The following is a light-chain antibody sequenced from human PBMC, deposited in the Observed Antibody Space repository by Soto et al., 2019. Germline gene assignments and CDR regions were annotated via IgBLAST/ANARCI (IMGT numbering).Light chain of an antibody. J-gene: IGLJ3*02. CDR3: SSFTSRSTWV. Sequence: QSVLTQPPSVSGSPGQSVTISCTGTSSDVGSYNRVSWYQQPPGTAPKLMIYEVINRPSGVPDRFSGSKSGNTASLTISGLQAEDEADYYCSSFTSRSTWVFGGGTKVTVL. CDR2: EVI. CDR1: SSDVGSYNR. V-gene: IGLV2-18*02.